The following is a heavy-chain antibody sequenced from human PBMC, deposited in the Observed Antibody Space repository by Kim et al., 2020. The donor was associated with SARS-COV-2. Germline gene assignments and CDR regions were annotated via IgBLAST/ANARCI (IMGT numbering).Heavy chain of an antibody. V-gene: IGHV4-39*01. CDR2: IDYTGTT. J-gene: IGHJ5*02. Sequence: SETLSLTCAVFGGSISSGDFYWGWIRQTPGKGLEWIGNIDYTGTTYYSPSLKSRASMSVDSSKNQFSLRLSSLTAADTAVYYCARPYRRRGGGAWFDPWGQGTLVTVSS. D-gene: IGHD4-4*01. CDR1: GGSISSGDFY. CDR3: ARPYRRRGGGAWFDP.